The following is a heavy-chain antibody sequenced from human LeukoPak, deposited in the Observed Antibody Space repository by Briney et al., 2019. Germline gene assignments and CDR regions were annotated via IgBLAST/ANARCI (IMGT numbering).Heavy chain of an antibody. CDR2: ISAYNGNT. Sequence: GASVKVSCKASGYTFTSYGISWVRQAPGQGLEWMGWISAYNGNTNYAQKLQGRVTMTTDTSTSTAYMELRSLRFDDTAVYYCARRWEYYDFWSGYYKGAFDYWGQGTLVTVSS. CDR1: GYTFTSYG. V-gene: IGHV1-18*01. D-gene: IGHD3-3*01. CDR3: ARRWEYYDFWSGYYKGAFDY. J-gene: IGHJ4*02.